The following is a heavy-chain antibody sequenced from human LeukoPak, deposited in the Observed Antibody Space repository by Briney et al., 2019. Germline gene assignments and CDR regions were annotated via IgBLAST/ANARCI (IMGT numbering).Heavy chain of an antibody. V-gene: IGHV4-61*08. Sequence: PSETLSLTCTVSGGSISDAAYYWSWIRQPPGKGLEWIGYIYYSGSTNYNPSLKSRVTISVDTSKNQFSLKLSSVTAADTAVYYCARFLAYCGGDCSPNWFDPWGQGTLVTVSS. CDR2: IYYSGST. D-gene: IGHD2-21*02. CDR3: ARFLAYCGGDCSPNWFDP. J-gene: IGHJ5*02. CDR1: GGSISDAAYY.